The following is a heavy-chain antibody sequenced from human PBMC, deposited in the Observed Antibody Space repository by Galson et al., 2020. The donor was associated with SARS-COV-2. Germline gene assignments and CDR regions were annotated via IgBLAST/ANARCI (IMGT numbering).Heavy chain of an antibody. CDR2: IYYSGST. CDR1: GGSISSSSYY. J-gene: IGHJ6*02. Sequence: ETSETLSLTCTVSGGSISSSSYYWGWIRQPPGKGLEWIGSIYYSGSTYYNPSLKSRVTISVDTSKNQFSLKLSSVTAADTAVYYCARLHDSSHYYYGMDVWGQGTTVTVSS. CDR3: ARLHDSSHYYYGMDV. D-gene: IGHD3-22*01. V-gene: IGHV4-39*01.